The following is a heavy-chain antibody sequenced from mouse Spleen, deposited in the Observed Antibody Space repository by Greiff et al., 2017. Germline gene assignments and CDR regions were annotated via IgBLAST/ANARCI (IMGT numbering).Heavy chain of an antibody. CDR2: IDPENGDT. V-gene: IGHV14-4*01. J-gene: IGHJ3*01. CDR3: TTSSYAWFAY. D-gene: IGHD1-1*01. CDR1: GFNIKDDY. Sequence: VQLQQSGAELVRPGASVKLSCTASGFNIKDDYMHWVKQRPEQGLEWIGWIDPENGDTEYASKFQGKATITADTSSNTAYLQLSSLTSEDTAVYYCTTSSYAWFAYWGQGTLVTVSA.